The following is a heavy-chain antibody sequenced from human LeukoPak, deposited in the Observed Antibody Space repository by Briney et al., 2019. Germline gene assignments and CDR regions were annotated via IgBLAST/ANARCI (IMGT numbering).Heavy chain of an antibody. CDR1: GFTFSSYA. CDR3: AKDLGCSGGSCYPIPSYYYGMDV. J-gene: IGHJ6*02. V-gene: IGHV3-23*01. D-gene: IGHD2-15*01. CDR2: ISGSGGST. Sequence: GGSLRLSCAASGFTFSSYAMSWVRQAPGKGLEWVSAISGSGGSTYYADSVKGRFTISRDNSKNTLYLQMNSLRAEETAVYYCAKDLGCSGGSCYPIPSYYYGMDVWGQGTTVTVSS.